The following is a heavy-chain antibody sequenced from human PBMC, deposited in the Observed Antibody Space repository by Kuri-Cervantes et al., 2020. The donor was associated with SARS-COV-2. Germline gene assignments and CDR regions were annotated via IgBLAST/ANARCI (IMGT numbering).Heavy chain of an antibody. Sequence: GGSLRLSCEVSGSLFSASAIHWVRQGSGKGLEWVGRVRGKASNYATAYAASVKGRFTISRDDSKNMAYLQMNSLKTEDTAVYYCAREVETFYYYYYYMDVWGKGTTVTVSS. J-gene: IGHJ6*03. D-gene: IGHD4-23*01. CDR1: GSLFSASA. V-gene: IGHV3-73*01. CDR2: VRGKASNYAT. CDR3: AREVETFYYYYYYMDV.